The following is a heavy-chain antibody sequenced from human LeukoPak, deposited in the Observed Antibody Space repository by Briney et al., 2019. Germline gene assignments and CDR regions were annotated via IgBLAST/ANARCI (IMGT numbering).Heavy chain of an antibody. CDR1: GFFVSTND. D-gene: IGHD3-22*01. V-gene: IGHV3-53*01. CDR2: TRSDGRT. J-gene: IGHJ4*02. CDR3: VRYDSSGN. Sequence: GESLRLSCAASGFFVSTNDLSWVRQAPGKGLERVSVTRSDGRTSYGDSVKGRFIISRDNSKNTVYLQMNSLRAEDTAVYYCVRYDSSGNWGQGTLVTVSS.